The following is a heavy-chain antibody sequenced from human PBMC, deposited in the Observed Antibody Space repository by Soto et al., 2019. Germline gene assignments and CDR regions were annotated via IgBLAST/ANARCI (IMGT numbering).Heavy chain of an antibody. J-gene: IGHJ4*02. V-gene: IGHV3-9*01. Sequence: GGSLRLSCAASGFTFDDYAMHWVRQAPGKGLEWVSGISWNSGSIGYADSVKGRFTISRDNAKNSLYLQMNSLRAEDTALYYCAKVRIDYFDYWGQGTLVTVSS. CDR1: GFTFDDYA. CDR3: AKVRIDYFDY. CDR2: ISWNSGSI.